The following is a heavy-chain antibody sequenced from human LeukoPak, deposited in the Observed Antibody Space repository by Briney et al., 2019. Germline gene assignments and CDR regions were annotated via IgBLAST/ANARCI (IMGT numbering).Heavy chain of an antibody. D-gene: IGHD2/OR15-2a*01. CDR3: AREGPRGNSQFDY. V-gene: IGHV3-33*01. CDR2: IWYDGSNK. CDR1: GFTFSNYG. Sequence: PGRSLRLSCTASGFTFSNYGMHWVRQAPGEGLEWVALIWYDGSNKYYTDSVKGRLTISRDNSKNTLYLQMNSLRAEDTAIYYCAREGPRGNSQFDYWGQGTLVTVSS. J-gene: IGHJ4*02.